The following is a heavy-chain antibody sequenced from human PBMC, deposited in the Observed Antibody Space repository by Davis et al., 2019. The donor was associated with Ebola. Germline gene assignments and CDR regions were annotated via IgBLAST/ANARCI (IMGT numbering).Heavy chain of an antibody. CDR2: INPNSGGT. V-gene: IGHV1-2*02. J-gene: IGHJ4*02. D-gene: IGHD6-6*01. Sequence: ASVKVSCKASGYTFTGYYMHWVRQAPGQGLEWMGWINPNSGGTNYAQKFQGRVTMTRDTSISTAYMELSRLRSDDTAVYYCARVAQRGSSLPAYWGQGTLVTVSS. CDR3: ARVAQRGSSLPAY. CDR1: GYTFTGYY.